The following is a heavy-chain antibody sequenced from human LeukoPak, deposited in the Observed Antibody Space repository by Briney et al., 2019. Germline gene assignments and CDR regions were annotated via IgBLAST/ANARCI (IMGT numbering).Heavy chain of an antibody. Sequence: TSETLSLTCAVYGGSFSGYYWSWIRQPPGKGLEWIGEINHSGRSTYNPSLNSGVTISGDTTKNQFSLKLSSVPAADTAMYYCAREIRYSDWLLQRHVAFDIWGQGTMVTVSS. CDR3: AREIRYSDWLLQRHVAFDI. D-gene: IGHD3-9*01. CDR1: GGSFSGYY. V-gene: IGHV4-34*01. J-gene: IGHJ3*02. CDR2: INHSGRS.